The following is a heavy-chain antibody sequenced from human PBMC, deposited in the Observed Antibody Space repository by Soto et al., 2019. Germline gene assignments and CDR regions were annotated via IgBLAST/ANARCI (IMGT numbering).Heavy chain of an antibody. D-gene: IGHD2-2*01. Sequence: SETLSLTCTVSGDSFSNYYCNWVRKSAGKGLEWIGRIYPTGSTTYNPSLKSRLTMSVDTSKNQFSLRLTSMTAADTAVYYCATGRSEVVPGAMDTWGQGTLVTVS. V-gene: IGHV4-4*07. CDR3: ATGRSEVVPGAMDT. J-gene: IGHJ5*02. CDR1: GDSFSNYY. CDR2: IYPTGST.